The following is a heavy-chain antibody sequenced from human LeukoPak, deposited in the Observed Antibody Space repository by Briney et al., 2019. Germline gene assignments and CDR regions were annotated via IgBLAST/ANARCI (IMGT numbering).Heavy chain of an antibody. CDR2: ISSSGSTI. J-gene: IGHJ4*02. CDR3: ARDWGYYYDSSGYHEV. CDR1: GVTFSMYE. V-gene: IGHV3-48*03. D-gene: IGHD3-22*01. Sequence: GGSLRLSCAASGVTFSMYEMSWVRQAPGRGRGWVSYISSSGSTIYYADSVKGRFTISRDNAKNSLYLQMNSLRAEDTAVYYCARDWGYYYDSSGYHEVWGQGTLVTVSS.